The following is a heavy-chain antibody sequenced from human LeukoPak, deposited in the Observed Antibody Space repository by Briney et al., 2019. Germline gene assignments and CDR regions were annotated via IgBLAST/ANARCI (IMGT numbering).Heavy chain of an antibody. D-gene: IGHD3-22*01. V-gene: IGHV1-24*01. J-gene: IGHJ3*02. CDR1: GHTLTEIS. Sequence: ASVKVSCKVSGHTLTEISMHWVRQAPGKGLEWMGGVDPEDGETIYAQKFQGRVTMTDDTSTDIAYMELSSLRSEDTAVYYCTTHFDSSGPDAFDIWGQGTMVTVSS. CDR3: TTHFDSSGPDAFDI. CDR2: VDPEDGET.